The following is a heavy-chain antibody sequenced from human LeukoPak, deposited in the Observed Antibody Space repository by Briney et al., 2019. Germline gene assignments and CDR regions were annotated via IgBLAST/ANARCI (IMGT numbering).Heavy chain of an antibody. CDR3: ARDLLFEDIATNLLDY. J-gene: IGHJ4*02. Sequence: SETLSLTCTVSGGSISSSSYYWGWIRQPPGKGLEWIGSIYYSGSTCYKPSLKSRVTISVDTSKNQFSLKLSSVTAADTAVYYCARDLLFEDIATNLLDYWGQGTLVTVSS. CDR2: IYYSGST. V-gene: IGHV4-39*07. D-gene: IGHD5-24*01. CDR1: GGSISSSSYY.